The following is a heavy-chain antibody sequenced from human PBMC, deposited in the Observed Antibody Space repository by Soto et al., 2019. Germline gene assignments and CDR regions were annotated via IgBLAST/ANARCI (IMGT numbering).Heavy chain of an antibody. J-gene: IGHJ5*02. V-gene: IGHV4-39*01. CDR2: IYYSGST. CDR1: GGSISSSTYY. Sequence: PSETLSLTCTVSGGSISSSTYYWGWIRQPPGKGLEWIGHIYYSGSTYYNPSFKSRVTISVDTSKNQFSLKLSSVTAADTAVYYCARGGLNGVFNWFDPWGQGTLVTVSS. CDR3: ARGGLNGVFNWFDP. D-gene: IGHD2-8*01.